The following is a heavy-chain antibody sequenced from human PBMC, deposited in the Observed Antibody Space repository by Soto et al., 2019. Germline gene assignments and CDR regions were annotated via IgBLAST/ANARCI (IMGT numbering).Heavy chain of an antibody. CDR1: GDSINNTYW. Sequence: PSETLSLTCFVSGDSINNTYWWSWVRQPPGKGLEWIGEIYHSGSTNYNPSLKSRVTISVDKSKNQFSLKLSSVTAADTAVYYCARLSRSNKQLARGYGMDVWGQGTTVTVSS. V-gene: IGHV4-4*02. CDR3: ARLSRSNKQLARGYGMDV. D-gene: IGHD6-6*01. CDR2: IYHSGST. J-gene: IGHJ6*02.